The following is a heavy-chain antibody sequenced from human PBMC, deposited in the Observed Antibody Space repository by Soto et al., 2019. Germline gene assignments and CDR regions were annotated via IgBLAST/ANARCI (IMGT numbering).Heavy chain of an antibody. D-gene: IGHD3-10*01. V-gene: IGHV3-23*01. J-gene: IGHJ6*02. CDR3: AKAGTFNYYYGMDV. CDR1: GFTFSSYA. Sequence: SGGSLRLSCAASGFTFSSYAMSWVRQAPGKGLEWVSAISGSGGSTYYADSVKGRFTISRDKSKNTLYLQMNSLRAEDTAVYYCAKAGTFNYYYGMDVWGQGTTVTVSS. CDR2: ISGSGGST.